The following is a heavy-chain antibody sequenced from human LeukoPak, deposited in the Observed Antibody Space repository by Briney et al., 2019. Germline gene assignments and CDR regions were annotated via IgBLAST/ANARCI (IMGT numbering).Heavy chain of an antibody. J-gene: IGHJ4*02. CDR2: ISSSGSTI. Sequence: VGCLSLSCAASGLAFSDYYMRWICEAPREGLGWGSYISSSGSTIYYADPVKGRFTISRDSAKNSPYLKMNRLRAEAPAGNYCARRNGTTRSNPIDYWGQGTLVTVSS. CDR1: GLAFSDYY. V-gene: IGHV3-11*01. D-gene: IGHD1-7*01. CDR3: ARRNGTTRSNPIDY.